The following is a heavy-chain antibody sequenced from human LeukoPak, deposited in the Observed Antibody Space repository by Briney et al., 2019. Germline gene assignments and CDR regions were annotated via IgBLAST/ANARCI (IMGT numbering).Heavy chain of an antibody. J-gene: IGHJ4*02. CDR3: ARDLRRDTSGWNSQAVLDY. D-gene: IGHD6-19*01. CDR2: INPNSGGT. Sequence: ASVKVSCKASGYTFTGYYIHWVRQAPGQGLEWMGWINPNSGGTNYAQKFQGRVTMTRDTSISTAYMDLSRLRSGDTAVYYCARDLRRDTSGWNSQAVLDYWGQGTLVTVSS. V-gene: IGHV1-2*02. CDR1: GYTFTGYY.